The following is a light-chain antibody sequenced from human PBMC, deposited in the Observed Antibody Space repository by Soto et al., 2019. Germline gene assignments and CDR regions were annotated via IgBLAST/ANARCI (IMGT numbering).Light chain of an antibody. V-gene: IGKV1-6*01. CDR3: LQDYNYPYT. CDR1: QAIRND. Sequence: AIQMTQSPSSRSASVGDRVTITCRASQAIRNDLGWYQQKPGKAPNLLIYAASSLQSGVPSRFSGSGSGTDFTLTISSLQPEDFATYYCLQDYNYPYTFGQGTKLEIK. CDR2: AAS. J-gene: IGKJ2*01.